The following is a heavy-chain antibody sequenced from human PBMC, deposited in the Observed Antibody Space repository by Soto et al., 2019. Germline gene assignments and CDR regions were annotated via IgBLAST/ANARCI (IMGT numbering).Heavy chain of an antibody. CDR1: GGSVRRGETY. CDR3: ARELTGYSYGPGDVY. D-gene: IGHD1-1*01. J-gene: IGHJ4*02. Sequence: SETLSLTCNVSGGSVRRGETYWSWIRQSPGNGLEWIGYIHYSGSTYYNPSLRSRVTMSLDMSSNQFSLKVSSVTAADTAIYSCARELTGYSYGPGDVYWGQGTLVTVSS. V-gene: IGHV4-30-4*01. CDR2: IHYSGST.